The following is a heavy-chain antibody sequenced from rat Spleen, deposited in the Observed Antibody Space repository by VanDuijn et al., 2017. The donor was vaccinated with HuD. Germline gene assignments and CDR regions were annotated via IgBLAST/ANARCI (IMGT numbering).Heavy chain of an antibody. J-gene: IGHJ3*01. CDR3: TRSTTGEGFAY. CDR2: ITNTGGST. D-gene: IGHD5-1*01. V-gene: IGHV5-20*01. CDR1: GFTFSDYY. Sequence: EVQLVESDGGLVQPGRSLKLSCAASGFTFSDYYMAWVRQAPTKGLEWVASITNTGGSTYYSDSVKGRFTISRDNAQSTLYLQMNSLRSEDSATYYCTRSTTGEGFAYWGQGTLVTASS.